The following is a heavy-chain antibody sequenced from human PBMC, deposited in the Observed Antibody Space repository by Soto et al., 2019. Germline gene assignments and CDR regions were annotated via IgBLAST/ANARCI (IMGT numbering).Heavy chain of an antibody. CDR2: ISGSGGST. Sequence: GESLKISCAASGFTFSSYAMSWVRQAPGKGLEWVSAISGSGGSTYYADSVKGRFTISGDNSKNTLYLQMNSLRAEDTAVYYCAKDLGGSYYVYYYFDYWGQGTLVTVSS. V-gene: IGHV3-23*01. CDR1: GFTFSSYA. J-gene: IGHJ4*02. CDR3: AKDLGGSYYVYYYFDY. D-gene: IGHD1-26*01.